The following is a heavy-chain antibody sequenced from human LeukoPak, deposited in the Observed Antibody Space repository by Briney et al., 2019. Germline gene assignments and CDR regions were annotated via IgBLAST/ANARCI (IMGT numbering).Heavy chain of an antibody. V-gene: IGHV3-53*01. J-gene: IGHJ4*02. CDR3: ARMCGGNLYGYYFDY. D-gene: IGHD2-21*01. CDR1: GFTVNNYY. Sequence: RGSLRLSCAASGFTVNNYYMTCVRQAPGEGVECVLILSSGGTTFYSDSVMSRFTITTDNSRNTVNLQMNSLRAEDTGIYYCARMCGGNLYGYYFDYWGQGSVLTVSS. CDR2: LSSGGTT.